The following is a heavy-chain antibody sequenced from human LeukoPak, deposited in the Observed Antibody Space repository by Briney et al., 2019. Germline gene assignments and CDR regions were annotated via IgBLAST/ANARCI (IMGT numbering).Heavy chain of an antibody. Sequence: GASVKVSCKASGGTFSSYAISWVRQAPGKGLEWMGGFDPEDGETIYAQKFQGRVTMTEDTSTDTAYMELSSLRSEDTAVYYCATDPRAGPVDYWGQGTLVTVSS. D-gene: IGHD1-14*01. V-gene: IGHV1-24*01. J-gene: IGHJ4*02. CDR2: FDPEDGET. CDR1: GGTFSSYA. CDR3: ATDPRAGPVDY.